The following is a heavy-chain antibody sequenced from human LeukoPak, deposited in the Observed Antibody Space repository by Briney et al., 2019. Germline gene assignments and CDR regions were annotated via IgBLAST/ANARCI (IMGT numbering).Heavy chain of an antibody. J-gene: IGHJ3*02. Sequence: GGSLRLSCAASGFTFSDYYMSWIRQAPGKGLEWVSYISSSGGTIYYADSVKGRFTISRDNAKNSLYLQKNSLRAEDTAVYCCAKGPVDTFDIWGQGTMVTVSS. CDR2: ISSSGGTI. CDR1: GFTFSDYY. D-gene: IGHD3/OR15-3a*01. CDR3: AKGPVDTFDI. V-gene: IGHV3-11*01.